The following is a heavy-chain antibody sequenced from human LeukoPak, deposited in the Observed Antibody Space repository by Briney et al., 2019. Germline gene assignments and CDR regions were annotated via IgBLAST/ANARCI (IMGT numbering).Heavy chain of an antibody. D-gene: IGHD3-3*01. Sequence: PGGSLRLSCAASGFTFSSYEMNWVRQAPGKGLEWVSDISGSGSTMYYADSVKGRFTISRDNAKNSLSLQLNSLRAEDTGIYYCARAEIRNAFFFDGWGQGTLVTVSS. CDR2: ISGSGSTM. V-gene: IGHV3-48*03. CDR1: GFTFSSYE. CDR3: ARAEIRNAFFFDG. J-gene: IGHJ4*02.